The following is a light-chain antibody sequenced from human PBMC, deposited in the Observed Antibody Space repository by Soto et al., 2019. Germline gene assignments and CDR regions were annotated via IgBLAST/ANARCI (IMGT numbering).Light chain of an antibody. CDR3: QQSFTTPLT. CDR1: QSIGRF. V-gene: IGKV1-39*01. CDR2: VAS. J-gene: IGKJ4*01. Sequence: DFQMTQSPSSLSASVGDRVTITCRASQSIGRFLNWHQQKPGKAPNVLINVASTLRSGVPSRFSGSGSGTDFNLTINSLQPEDFATYFCQQSFTTPLTFGGGTKVEIK.